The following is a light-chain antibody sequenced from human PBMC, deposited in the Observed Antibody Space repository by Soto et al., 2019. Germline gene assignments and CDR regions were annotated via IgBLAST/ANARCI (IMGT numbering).Light chain of an antibody. V-gene: IGKV3-11*01. CDR1: QSVDAY. J-gene: IGKJ1*01. CDR3: QQRSNWAPT. CDR2: DAS. Sequence: EIVLTQSPTTVSLSPGERATLSCRASQSVDAYLAWYQQRPGQAPRLLIFDASNGATGIPTRFSGSGFGTDFTLTISSLEPEDFAIYYCQQRSNWAPTFGQGTKVEIK.